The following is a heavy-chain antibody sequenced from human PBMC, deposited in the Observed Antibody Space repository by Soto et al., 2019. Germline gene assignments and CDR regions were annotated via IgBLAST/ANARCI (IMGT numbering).Heavy chain of an antibody. CDR2: ISGSGDNT. CDR3: AKTFFSGSGSYRGWFDP. CDR1: GFMFSSYA. Sequence: LRLSCAAAGFMFSSYAMTWVRQAPGKGLEWVSVISGSGDNTYYADSVKGRFTISRDGSKDTLYLQMNSLRADDTAVYYCAKTFFSGSGSYRGWFDPWGQGTQVTVSS. J-gene: IGHJ5*02. D-gene: IGHD3-10*01. V-gene: IGHV3-23*01.